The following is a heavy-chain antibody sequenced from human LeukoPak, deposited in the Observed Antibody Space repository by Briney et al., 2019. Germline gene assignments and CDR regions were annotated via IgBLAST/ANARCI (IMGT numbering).Heavy chain of an antibody. J-gene: IGHJ6*03. D-gene: IGHD6-6*01. Sequence: SVKVSCKASGGTFSSYAISWVRQAPGQGLEWMGGIIPIFGTANYAQEFQGRVTITADESTSTAYMELSSLRSEDTAVYYNARDQLAPRPPGYYYYYMDVWGKGTTVTVSS. CDR3: ARDQLAPRPPGYYYYYMDV. CDR1: GGTFSSYA. V-gene: IGHV1-69*13. CDR2: IIPIFGTA.